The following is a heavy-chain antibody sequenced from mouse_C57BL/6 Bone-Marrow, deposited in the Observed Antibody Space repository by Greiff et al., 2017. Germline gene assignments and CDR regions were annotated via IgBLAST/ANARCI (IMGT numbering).Heavy chain of an antibody. V-gene: IGHV1-52*01. CDR2: IDPSDSET. CDR3: ARGARDY. J-gene: IGHJ4*01. CDR1: CYTFTSYW. Sequence: VKLQQPGAELVRPGSSVKLSCKASCYTFTSYWMHWVKPRPIQGLEWIGNIDPSDSETHYNQKFKDKATLTVDKSSSTAYMQLSSRTAEDYAVYYCARGARDYWGQGTSVTVSS.